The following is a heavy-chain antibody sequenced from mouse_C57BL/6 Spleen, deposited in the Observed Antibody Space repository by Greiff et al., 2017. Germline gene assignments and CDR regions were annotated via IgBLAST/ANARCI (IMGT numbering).Heavy chain of an antibody. V-gene: IGHV14-4*01. Sequence: EVKLMESGAELVRPGASVKLSCTASGFNIKDDYMHWVKQRPEQGLEWIGWIDPENGDTEYASKFQGKATITADTSSNTAYLQLSSLTSEDTAVYYCTTRDYYYGSSYEGFAYWGQGTLVTVSA. D-gene: IGHD1-1*01. CDR2: IDPENGDT. J-gene: IGHJ3*01. CDR3: TTRDYYYGSSYEGFAY. CDR1: GFNIKDDY.